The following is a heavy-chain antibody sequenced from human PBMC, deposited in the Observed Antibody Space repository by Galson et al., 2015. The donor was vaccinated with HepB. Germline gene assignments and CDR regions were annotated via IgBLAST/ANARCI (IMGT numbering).Heavy chain of an antibody. D-gene: IGHD1-26*01. CDR2: ISYDGSNK. Sequence: SLRLSCAASGFTFSSYGMHWVRQAPGKGLEWVAVISYDGSNKYYADSVKGRFTISRDNSKNTLYLQMNSLRAEDTAVYYCAPGYSGSYFVYWGQGTLVTVSS. V-gene: IGHV3-30*03. CDR3: APGYSGSYFVY. CDR1: GFTFSSYG. J-gene: IGHJ4*02.